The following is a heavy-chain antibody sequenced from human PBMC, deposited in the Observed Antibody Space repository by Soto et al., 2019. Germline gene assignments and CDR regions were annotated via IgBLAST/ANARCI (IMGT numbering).Heavy chain of an antibody. V-gene: IGHV4-39*01. CDR2: IYYSGST. Sequence: SETLSLTCTVSGVSISSSSYYWGWIRQPPGKGLEWIGSIYYSGSTYYNPSLKSRVTISVDTSKNQFSLKLSSVTAADTAVYYCARQYYYGSGSYYYGMDVWGQGTTVTVSS. D-gene: IGHD3-10*01. CDR1: GVSISSSSYY. J-gene: IGHJ6*02. CDR3: ARQYYYGSGSYYYGMDV.